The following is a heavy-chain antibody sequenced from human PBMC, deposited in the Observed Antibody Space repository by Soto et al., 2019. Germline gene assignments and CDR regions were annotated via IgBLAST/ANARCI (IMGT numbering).Heavy chain of an antibody. CDR1: GGSISSYY. CDR3: ARGTVTLLGYYYGMDV. V-gene: IGHV4-59*01. J-gene: IGHJ6*02. D-gene: IGHD4-17*01. CDR2: IYYSGST. Sequence: PSETLSLTCTVSGGSISSYYWSWIRQPPGKGLEWIGYIYYSGSTNYNPSLKSRVTISVDTSKNQFSLKLSSVTAADTAVYYCARGTVTLLGYYYGMDVWGQGTKVTVSS.